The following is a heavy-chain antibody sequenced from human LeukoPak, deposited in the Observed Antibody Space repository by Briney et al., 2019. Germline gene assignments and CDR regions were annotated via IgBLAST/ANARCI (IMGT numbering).Heavy chain of an antibody. V-gene: IGHV3-21*01. CDR1: GFTFSSYS. CDR3: ARDRSTYYMDV. J-gene: IGHJ6*03. Sequence: GGSLRLSCAASGFTFSSYSMNWVRQAPGKGLEWVSSISSSSSYIYYADSVKGRFTISRDNAKNSLYLQMNSLRAEDTAVYYCARDRSTYYMDVWGKGTTVTVSS. CDR2: ISSSSSYI. D-gene: IGHD5/OR15-5a*01.